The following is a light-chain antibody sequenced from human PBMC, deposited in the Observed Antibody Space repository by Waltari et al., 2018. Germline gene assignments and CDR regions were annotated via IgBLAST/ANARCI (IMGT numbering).Light chain of an antibody. Sequence: EVVMTPSPATLAMSPGERVTLSCRASQYISSSLGWYHQKPGQAPRLLIYGGSTRATGIPARFSGSGSGTEYTLTISSLQSEDFGIYYCQQYTNWPYTFGQGTKLEIK. CDR2: GGS. CDR1: QYISSS. CDR3: QQYTNWPYT. J-gene: IGKJ2*01. V-gene: IGKV3D-15*01.